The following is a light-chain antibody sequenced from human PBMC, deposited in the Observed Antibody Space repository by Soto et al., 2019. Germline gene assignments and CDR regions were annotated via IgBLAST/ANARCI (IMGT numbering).Light chain of an antibody. CDR3: NSFTTSSTYV. J-gene: IGLJ1*01. Sequence: QSALTQPASVSGSPGQSISISCTGTSSDVGGYNYVSWYQQHPGKAPKLIIYEVNNRPSGVPDRFSGSKSGNTASLTISGLQAEDEADYYCNSFTTSSTYVFGTGTKVTV. CDR1: SSDVGGYNY. CDR2: EVN. V-gene: IGLV2-14*01.